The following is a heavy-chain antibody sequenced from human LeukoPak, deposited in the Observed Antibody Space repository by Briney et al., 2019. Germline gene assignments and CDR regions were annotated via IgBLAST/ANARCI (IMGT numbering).Heavy chain of an antibody. CDR3: AKRMIAAAGRHGMDV. V-gene: IGHV3-30*18. D-gene: IGHD6-13*01. CDR2: ISYDGSNK. J-gene: IGHJ6*02. Sequence: PGGSLRLSCAASGFTFSRYGMHWVRQAPGKGLEWVAVISYDGSNKYYADSVKGRFTISRDNSKNTLYLQMNSLRAEDTAVYHCAKRMIAAAGRHGMDVWGQGTTVTVSS. CDR1: GFTFSRYG.